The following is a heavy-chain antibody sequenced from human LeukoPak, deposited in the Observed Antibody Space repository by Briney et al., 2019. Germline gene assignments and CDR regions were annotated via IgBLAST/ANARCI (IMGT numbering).Heavy chain of an antibody. CDR1: GFTFSSYG. D-gene: IGHD1-20*01. J-gene: IGHJ4*02. CDR3: AKGLRITFDY. CDR2: IRYDGSNK. V-gene: IGHV3-30*02. Sequence: GGSLRLSCAASGFTFSSYGMHWVRQAPGKGLEWVAFIRYDGSNKYYADSVKGRFTISRDNSKNTLYLQMSSLRAEDTAVYYCAKGLRITFDYWGQGTLVTVSS.